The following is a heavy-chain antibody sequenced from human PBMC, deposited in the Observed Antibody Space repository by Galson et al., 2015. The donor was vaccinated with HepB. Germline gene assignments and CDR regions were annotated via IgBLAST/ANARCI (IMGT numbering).Heavy chain of an antibody. CDR1: GLILHNSA. Sequence: SLRLSCAASGAASGLILHNSAMHWVRQAPGKGLEWVAIISYDGRNKYYADSVKGRFTISRDNSKNTLYLYLQMNSLRLEDTAMYYCARGPDYGDYAPYDYWGQGTLVTVSS. J-gene: IGHJ4*02. CDR3: ARGPDYGDYAPYDY. D-gene: IGHD4-17*01. CDR2: ISYDGRNK. V-gene: IGHV3-30*04.